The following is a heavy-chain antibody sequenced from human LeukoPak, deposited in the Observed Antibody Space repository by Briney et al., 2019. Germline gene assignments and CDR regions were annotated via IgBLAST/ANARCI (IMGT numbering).Heavy chain of an antibody. CDR2: INPNSGGT. V-gene: IGHV1-2*02. J-gene: IGHJ4*02. CDR1: GYTFTGYY. D-gene: IGHD2-2*01. Sequence: ASVKVSCKASGYTFTGYYMHWVRQAPRQGLEWMGRINPNSGGTNYAQKFQGRVTMTRDTSISTAYMELSRLRSDDTAVYYCANWYCSSTSCYVDWGQGTLVTVSS. CDR3: ANWYCSSTSCYVD.